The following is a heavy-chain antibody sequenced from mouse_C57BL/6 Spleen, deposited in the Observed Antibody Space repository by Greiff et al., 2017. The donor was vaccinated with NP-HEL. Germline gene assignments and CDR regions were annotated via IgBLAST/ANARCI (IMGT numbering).Heavy chain of an antibody. J-gene: IGHJ1*03. CDR3: ARRFITTVVDYFDV. CDR2: IYPGDGDT. V-gene: IGHV1-80*01. CDR1: GYAFSSYW. Sequence: VQLQQSGAELVKPGASVKISCKASGYAFSSYWMNWVKQRPGKGLEWIGQIYPGDGDTNYNGKFKGKATLTADKSSSTAYMQLSSLTSEDSAVYFCARRFITTVVDYFDVWGTGTTVTVSS. D-gene: IGHD1-1*01.